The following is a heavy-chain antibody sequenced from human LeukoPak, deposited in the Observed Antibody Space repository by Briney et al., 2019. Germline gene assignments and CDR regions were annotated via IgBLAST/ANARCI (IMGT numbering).Heavy chain of an antibody. CDR1: GFTFSSYY. CDR2: TNSDGSST. CDR3: ARDRDYSNYYFVY. V-gene: IGHV3-74*03. Sequence: GGSLRLSCAAAGFTFSSYYMHWVRQAPGKGLVWVARTNSDGSSTMYTDSVKGRFTSSRDTAKNTLYLQMNSLRGEDAAVYYCARDRDYSNYYFVYGGQGTLVSVS. J-gene: IGHJ4*02. D-gene: IGHD4-11*01.